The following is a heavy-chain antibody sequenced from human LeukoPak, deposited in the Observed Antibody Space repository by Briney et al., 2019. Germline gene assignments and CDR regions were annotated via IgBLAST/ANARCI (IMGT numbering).Heavy chain of an antibody. D-gene: IGHD2-2*01. CDR2: INPNSGGT. J-gene: IGHJ4*02. Sequence: GASVKVSCTASGYTFTAYYMHWVRQAPGQGLEWMGWINPNSGGTNYAQKFQGRVTMTRDTSISTAYMELSRLRSDDTAVYYCARGLGYCSSTSCYDFDYWGQGTLVTVSS. CDR1: GYTFTAYY. V-gene: IGHV1-2*02. CDR3: ARGLGYCSSTSCYDFDY.